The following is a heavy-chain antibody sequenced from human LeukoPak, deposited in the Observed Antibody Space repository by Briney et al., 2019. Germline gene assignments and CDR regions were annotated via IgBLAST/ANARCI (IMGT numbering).Heavy chain of an antibody. V-gene: IGHV4-59*12. CDR3: ARGWELVRLDK. CDR1: GGSISNYQ. CDR2: IYYSGSA. D-gene: IGHD1-26*01. Sequence: SETLSLTCTVSGGSISNYQWSWIRQPPGKGLEWIGNIYYSGSANYNPSLQSRVIISVDTSKNQFSLKLSSMTAADTAVYYCARGWELVRLDKWGQGILVIVSS. J-gene: IGHJ4*02.